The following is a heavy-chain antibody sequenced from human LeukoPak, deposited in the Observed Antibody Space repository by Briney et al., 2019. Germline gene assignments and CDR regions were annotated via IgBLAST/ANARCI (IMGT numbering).Heavy chain of an antibody. J-gene: IGHJ5*02. V-gene: IGHV1-18*01. CDR2: ISAYNGNT. Sequence: GASVKVSCKASGYTFTSYGISWVRQAPGQGLEWMGWISAYNGNTNYAQKLQGRVTMTTDTSTSTAYMELRSLRSDDTAVYYCARDSSWVAVAANNWFDPWGQGTLVTVSS. CDR1: GYTFTSYG. D-gene: IGHD6-19*01. CDR3: ARDSSWVAVAANNWFDP.